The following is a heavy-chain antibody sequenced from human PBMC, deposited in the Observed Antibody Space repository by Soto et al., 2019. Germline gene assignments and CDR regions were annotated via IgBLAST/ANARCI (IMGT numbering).Heavy chain of an antibody. D-gene: IGHD3-9*01. CDR3: ARHETRLTGDGFDI. V-gene: IGHV3-21*01. CDR1: GFTFSSYS. Sequence: EVQLLESGGGLVNPGGSLRLSCATSGFTFSSYSMDWVRQAPGKGLEWVSSINPTSRYVFYADSVRGRFTISRDYAENLLHLQMNGLRGEDTAVYYCARHETRLTGDGFDIWGRGTLVTVSS. J-gene: IGHJ3*02. CDR2: INPTSRYV.